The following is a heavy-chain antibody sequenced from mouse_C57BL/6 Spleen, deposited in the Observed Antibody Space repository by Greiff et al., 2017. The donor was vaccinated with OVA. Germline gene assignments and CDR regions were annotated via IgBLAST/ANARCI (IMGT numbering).Heavy chain of an antibody. CDR2: IYPGDGDT. V-gene: IGHV1-82*01. CDR3: ARGELA. Sequence: LQESGPELVKPGASVKISCKASGYAFSSSWMNWVKQRPGKGLEWIGRIYPGDGDTNYNGKFKGKATLTADKSSSTAYMQLSSLTSEDSAVYFCARGELAWGQGTLVTVSA. CDR1: GYAFSSSW. J-gene: IGHJ3*01.